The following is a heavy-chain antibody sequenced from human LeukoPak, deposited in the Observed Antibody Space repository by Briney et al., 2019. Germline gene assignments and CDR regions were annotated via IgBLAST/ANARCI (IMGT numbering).Heavy chain of an antibody. V-gene: IGHV4-34*01. CDR2: INHSGST. CDR3: ARTVYDFWSGYVDV. Sequence: SETLSLTCAVYGGSFSGYYWSWIRQPPGKGLEWIGEINHSGSTNYNPSLKSRVTISVDTSKNQFSLKLSSVTAADTAVYYCARTVYDFWSGYVDVWGKGTTVTVSS. CDR1: GGSFSGYY. D-gene: IGHD3-3*01. J-gene: IGHJ6*04.